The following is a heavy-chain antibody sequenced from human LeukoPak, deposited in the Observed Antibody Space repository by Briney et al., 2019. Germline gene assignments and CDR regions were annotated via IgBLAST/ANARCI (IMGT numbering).Heavy chain of an antibody. D-gene: IGHD2-2*01. J-gene: IGHJ4*02. CDR2: IIPIFGTA. CDR1: GGTFSSYA. Sequence: GASVKVSCKASGGTFSSYAISWVRQAPGQGLEWMGGIIPIFGTANYAQKFQGRVTITADESTSTAYMELSSLRSEDTAVYYCAKRCSSTSCPIDYWGQGTLVTVSS. CDR3: AKRCSSTSCPIDY. V-gene: IGHV1-69*13.